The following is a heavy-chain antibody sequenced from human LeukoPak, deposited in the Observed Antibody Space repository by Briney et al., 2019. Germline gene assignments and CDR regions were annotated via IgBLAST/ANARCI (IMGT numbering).Heavy chain of an antibody. Sequence: ASVKVSCKASGGIFSSYAISWVRQATGQGLEWMGWMNPNSGNTGYAQKFQGRVTITRNTSISTAYMELSSLRSEDTAVYYCARGIVGATLYYYYYYYMDVWGKGTTVTVSS. CDR3: ARGIVGATLYYYYYYYMDV. CDR2: MNPNSGNT. CDR1: GGIFSSYA. V-gene: IGHV1-8*03. D-gene: IGHD1-26*01. J-gene: IGHJ6*03.